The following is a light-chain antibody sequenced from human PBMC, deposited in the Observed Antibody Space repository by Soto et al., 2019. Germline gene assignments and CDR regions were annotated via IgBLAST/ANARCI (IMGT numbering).Light chain of an antibody. V-gene: IGKV1-5*03. Sequence: DIPMTQSPSTLSGSVGDRVTITCRASQTISSWLAWYQQKPGKAPKLLIYKASTLKSGVPSRFSGSGSGTEFTLTISSLQPDDFATYYCQHYNSYSEACDQGTKVELK. CDR3: QHYNSYSEA. J-gene: IGKJ1*01. CDR2: KAS. CDR1: QTISSW.